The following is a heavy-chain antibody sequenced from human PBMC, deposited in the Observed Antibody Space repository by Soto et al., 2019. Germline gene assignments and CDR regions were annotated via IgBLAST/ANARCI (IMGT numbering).Heavy chain of an antibody. CDR3: ARDEAYYDILTGYYSI. V-gene: IGHV1-18*01. J-gene: IGHJ3*02. CDR1: GYTFTSYG. Sequence: GASVKVSCKASGYTFTSYGISWVRQAPGQGLEWMGWISAYNGNTNYAQKLQGRVTMTTDTSTSTAYMELRSLRSDDTAVYYCARDEAYYDILTGYYSIWGQGTMVTVSS. D-gene: IGHD3-9*01. CDR2: ISAYNGNT.